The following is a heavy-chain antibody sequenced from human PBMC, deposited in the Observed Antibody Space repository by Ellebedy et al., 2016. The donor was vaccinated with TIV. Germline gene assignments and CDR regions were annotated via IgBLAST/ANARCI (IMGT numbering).Heavy chain of an antibody. J-gene: IGHJ6*02. CDR2: IKQDGSEK. Sequence: GGSLRLSXAASGFTFSSYWMSWVRQAPGKGLEWVANIKQDGSEKYYVDSVKGRFTISRDNAKNSLYLQMNSLRAEDTAVYYCARGGGGIVATIVFYYYGMDVWGQGTTVTVSS. D-gene: IGHD5-12*01. CDR3: ARGGGGIVATIVFYYYGMDV. V-gene: IGHV3-7*01. CDR1: GFTFSSYW.